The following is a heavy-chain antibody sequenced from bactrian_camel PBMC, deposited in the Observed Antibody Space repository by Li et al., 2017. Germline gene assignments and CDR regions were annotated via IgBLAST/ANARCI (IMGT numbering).Heavy chain of an antibody. V-gene: IGHV3S60*01. J-gene: IGHJ4*01. CDR1: GFTFDDSD. Sequence: VQLVESGGGLVQPGGSLRLSCTASGFTFDDSDMGWYRQVPGNECELVSRIASDGNTYYADSVKGRFTISQDNDKNTVYLQMDSLKPEDTAIYYCTVELGCHGTYCSPGCSGYNIWGQGTQVTVS. CDR2: IASDGNT. D-gene: IGHD2*01. CDR3: TVELGCHGTYCSPGCSGYNI.